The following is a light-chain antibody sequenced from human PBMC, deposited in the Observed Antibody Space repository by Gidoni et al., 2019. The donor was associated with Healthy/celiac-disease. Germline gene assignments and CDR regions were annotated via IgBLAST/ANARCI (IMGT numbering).Light chain of an antibody. CDR2: AAS. Sequence: DIQITLSPSSLSAFVGDRVTITCRESQSISSYLNWYQQKPGKAPKLLIYAASSLKSGVPSRFSGSGSGTDFTLTISSLQPEDFATYYCQQSNSTPPWTFGQXTKLEIK. CDR3: QQSNSTPPWT. J-gene: IGKJ2*02. V-gene: IGKV1-39*01. CDR1: QSISSY.